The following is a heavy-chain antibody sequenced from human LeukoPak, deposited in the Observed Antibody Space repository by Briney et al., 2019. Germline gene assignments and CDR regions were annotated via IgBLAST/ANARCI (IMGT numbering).Heavy chain of an antibody. J-gene: IGHJ4*02. D-gene: IGHD1-26*01. V-gene: IGHV3-72*01. CDR2: ARNKANGYTT. CDR1: GFTFSDHY. Sequence: GGSLRLSCAASGFTFSDHYMDWVRQAPGKGLEWVGRARNKANGYTTEYAASVRGRFTISRDDSKNSLYLQMNSLNTGDTALYYCSSTAPVVGAINYWGQGTLVTVSS. CDR3: SSTAPVVGAINY.